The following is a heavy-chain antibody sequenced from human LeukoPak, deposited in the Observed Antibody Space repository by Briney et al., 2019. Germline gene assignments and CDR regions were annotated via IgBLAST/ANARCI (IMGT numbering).Heavy chain of an antibody. CDR2: ISSSSNYI. V-gene: IGHV3-21*01. CDR1: GFTFSSYS. Sequence: GGSLRLSCAAPGFTFSSYSMNWVRRAPGKGLEWVSSISSSSNYIYYADSVKGRFTISRDNARNSLYLQMNSLRAEDTAVYYCARDMTTATTCYLQHWGQGTLVTVSS. J-gene: IGHJ1*01. CDR3: ARDMTTATTCYLQH. D-gene: IGHD4-17*01.